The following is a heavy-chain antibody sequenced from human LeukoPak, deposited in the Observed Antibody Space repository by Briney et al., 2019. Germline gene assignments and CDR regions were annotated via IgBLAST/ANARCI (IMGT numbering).Heavy chain of an antibody. CDR1: GYTFTDYS. CDR2: INPNSGGT. CDR3: ARDRTSFSRIRSYYYYMDV. D-gene: IGHD2/OR15-2a*01. V-gene: IGHV1-2*02. Sequence: GASVKVSCKASGYTFTDYSMHWVRQAPGQGLEWMGWINPNSGGTNYAQKFQGRVTMTRDTSISTAYMELFSLRSDDTAVYYCARDRTSFSRIRSYYYYMDVWGKGTTVTVSS. J-gene: IGHJ6*03.